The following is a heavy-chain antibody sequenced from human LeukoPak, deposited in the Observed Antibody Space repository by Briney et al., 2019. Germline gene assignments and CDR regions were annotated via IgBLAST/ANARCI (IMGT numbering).Heavy chain of an antibody. CDR3: ARDRTPNYYYGMDV. J-gene: IGHJ6*02. V-gene: IGHV3-30*04. Sequence: GGSLRLSCAASGFTSSSYAMHWVRQAPGKGLEWVAIISYDGSNKYYVDSVKGRFTISRDNSKNTLYLQMNSLRAEDTAVYYCARDRTPNYYYGMDVWGQGTTVTVSS. CDR1: GFTSSSYA. CDR2: ISYDGSNK.